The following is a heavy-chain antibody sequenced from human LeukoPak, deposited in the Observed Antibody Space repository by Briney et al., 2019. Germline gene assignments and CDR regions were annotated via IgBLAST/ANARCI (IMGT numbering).Heavy chain of an antibody. Sequence: PSQPLSLTCSVSGGSITSGRYYWTWIRQYPEKGLEWIGYSYYSGRTHFKPSLKRRAAISLDKSKNQFSLNLTSAAAADTGVYYCARATYDLLTGYYLDSWGQGTLVTVSS. J-gene: IGHJ4*02. CDR1: GGSITSGRYY. V-gene: IGHV4-31*03. D-gene: IGHD3-9*01. CDR2: SYYSGRT. CDR3: ARATYDLLTGYYLDS.